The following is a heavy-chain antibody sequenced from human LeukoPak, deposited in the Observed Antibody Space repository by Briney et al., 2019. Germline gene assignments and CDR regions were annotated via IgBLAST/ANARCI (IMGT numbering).Heavy chain of an antibody. Sequence: KTSETLPLTCTVSGGSISSYYWSWIRQPPGKGLEWIGYIYYSGSTNYNPSLKSRVTISVDTSKNQFSLKLSSVTAADTAVYYCARQLDSSGFNFDYWGQGTLGTVSS. V-gene: IGHV4-59*08. CDR2: IYYSGST. J-gene: IGHJ4*02. CDR3: ARQLDSSGFNFDY. CDR1: GGSISSYY. D-gene: IGHD3-22*01.